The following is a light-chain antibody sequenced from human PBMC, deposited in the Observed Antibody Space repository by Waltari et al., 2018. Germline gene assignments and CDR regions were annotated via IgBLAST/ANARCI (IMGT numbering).Light chain of an antibody. V-gene: IGKV3-11*01. CDR3: QHRDNWLFT. J-gene: IGKJ3*01. CDR1: QSIQTF. Sequence: EIVLTKSPAILSFSPGASATLSCRANQSIQTFLAWYKQKPGQAPRLLIYNSSLRASGVPVRFSGSGSGTDFTLTISHLEPEDFAFYFWQHRDNWLFTFGPGTKVEIK. CDR2: NSS.